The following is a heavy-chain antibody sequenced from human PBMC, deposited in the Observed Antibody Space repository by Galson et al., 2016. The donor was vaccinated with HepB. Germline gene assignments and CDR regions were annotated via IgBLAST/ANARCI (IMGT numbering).Heavy chain of an antibody. D-gene: IGHD2-21*01. CDR1: GFSLTASGVG. V-gene: IGHV2-5*02. J-gene: IGHJ2*01. Sequence: PALVKPTQTLTLTCSVSGFSLTASGVGVGWIRQPPGKALEWLALIFWDDDQFYSSSLKNRLTITKDASKNQVVLLMSDMGPVDTGTYYCAHTSPSGEFGLWGRGTLVTVSS. CDR3: AHTSPSGEFGL. CDR2: IFWDDDQ.